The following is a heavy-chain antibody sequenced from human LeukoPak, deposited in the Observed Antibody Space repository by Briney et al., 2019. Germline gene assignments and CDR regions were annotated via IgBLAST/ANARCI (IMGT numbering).Heavy chain of an antibody. J-gene: IGHJ3*02. Sequence: GGSLRLSCAASGFTFSSYAMHWVRQAPGKGLEYVSAISSNGGSTYYANSVKGRFTISRDNSKNTLYLQMNSLRAEDTAVYYCAKGGKALQTPFDAFDIWGQGTMVTVSS. CDR1: GFTFSSYA. CDR2: ISSNGGST. D-gene: IGHD4-23*01. V-gene: IGHV3-64*01. CDR3: AKGGKALQTPFDAFDI.